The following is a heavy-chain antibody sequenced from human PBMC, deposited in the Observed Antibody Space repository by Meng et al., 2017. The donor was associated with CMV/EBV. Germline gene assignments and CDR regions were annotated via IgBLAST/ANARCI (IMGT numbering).Heavy chain of an antibody. CDR2: INPNSGGT. V-gene: IGHV1-2*02. Sequence: ASVKVSCKASGYTFTGYYMHWVRQAPGQGLEWMGWINPNSGGTNYAQKFQGRVTMTRDTSISTAYMELSRLRSDDTAVYYWAREDYYGSGDDAFDIWGQGKMVTVSS. D-gene: IGHD3-10*01. CDR3: AREDYYGSGDDAFDI. CDR1: GYTFTGYY. J-gene: IGHJ3*02.